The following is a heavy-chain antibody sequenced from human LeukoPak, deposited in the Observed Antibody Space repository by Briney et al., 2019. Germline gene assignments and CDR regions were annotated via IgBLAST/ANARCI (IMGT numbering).Heavy chain of an antibody. V-gene: IGHV3-23*01. CDR2: ISGSGDNT. Sequence: PGGSLRLSCAASGFSFSSYAMSWVRQAPGKGLEWVSAISGSGDNTYYADSVKGRFTIFRDNSRNTLYLQMNNLRAEDTAVYYGAKDSWSGQPTSDYFDYWGQGTLVTVSS. CDR3: AKDSWSGQPTSDYFDY. D-gene: IGHD3-3*01. CDR1: GFSFSSYA. J-gene: IGHJ4*02.